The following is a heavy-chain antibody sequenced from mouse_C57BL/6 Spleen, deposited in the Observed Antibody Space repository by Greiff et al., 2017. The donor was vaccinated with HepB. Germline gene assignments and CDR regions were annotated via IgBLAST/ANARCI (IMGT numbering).Heavy chain of an antibody. J-gene: IGHJ1*03. D-gene: IGHD1-3*01. CDR1: GFTFSSYA. CDR3: ARQLDFDV. Sequence: EVKLMESGGGLVKPGGSLKLSCAASGFTFSSYAMSWVRQTPEKRLEWVATISDGGSYTYYPDNVKGRFTISRDNAKNNLYLQMSHLKSEDTAMYYCARQLDFDVWGTGTTVTVSS. V-gene: IGHV5-4*03. CDR2: ISDGGSYT.